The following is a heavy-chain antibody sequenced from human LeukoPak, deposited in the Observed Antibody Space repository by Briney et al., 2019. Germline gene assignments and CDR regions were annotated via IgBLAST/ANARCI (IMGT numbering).Heavy chain of an antibody. Sequence: SETLSLTCTVSGGSISSYYWSWIRQPPGKGLEWIGYIYHSGSTNYDPSLKSRVIMSVDTSKNQFSPKLTSVTAADTAVYYCARLRYSSGWLQDYWGQGTLVSVSS. V-gene: IGHV4-59*08. CDR2: IYHSGST. D-gene: IGHD6-19*01. J-gene: IGHJ4*02. CDR1: GGSISSYY. CDR3: ARLRYSSGWLQDY.